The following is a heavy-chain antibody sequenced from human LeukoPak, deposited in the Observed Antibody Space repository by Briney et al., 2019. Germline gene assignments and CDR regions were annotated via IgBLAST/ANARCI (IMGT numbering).Heavy chain of an antibody. D-gene: IGHD3-10*01. CDR1: GFTFSSYD. CDR3: ARGRNYYGSGEIDY. CDR2: IGTAGDT. J-gene: IGHJ4*02. Sequence: PGGSLRLSCAASGFTFSSYDMHWVRQATGKGLEWVSAIGTAGDTYYPGSVKGRFTISRENAKNSLYLQMNSLRAGDTAVYYCARGRNYYGSGEIDYWGQGTLVTVSS. V-gene: IGHV3-13*01.